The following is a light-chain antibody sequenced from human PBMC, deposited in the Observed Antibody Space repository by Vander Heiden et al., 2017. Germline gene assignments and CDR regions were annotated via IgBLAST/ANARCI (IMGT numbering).Light chain of an antibody. Sequence: QSVLPQPPSASGTPGQRVTISCSGSSSNVGSNSVYWYQHLPGTAPKRLIYRDFQRPSGVPDRFSASKSGTSASLAISGLRSEDEAHYYCAAWDDSLSVVFGGGTKLTVL. CDR2: RDF. CDR1: SSNVGSNS. V-gene: IGLV1-47*01. CDR3: AAWDDSLSVV. J-gene: IGLJ2*01.